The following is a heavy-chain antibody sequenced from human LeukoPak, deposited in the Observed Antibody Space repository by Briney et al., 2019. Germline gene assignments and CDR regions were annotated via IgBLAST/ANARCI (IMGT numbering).Heavy chain of an antibody. CDR1: GFTFSNYG. CDR3: ARAQDGSGYYYYYYMDV. J-gene: IGHJ6*03. Sequence: GGSLRLSCGASGFTFSNYGMSWVRQAPGKGLEWVSGINWNGGSTGYADSVKGRFTISRDNAKNSLYLQMNSLRAEDTALYYCARAQDGSGYYYYYYMDVWGKGTTVTVSS. D-gene: IGHD1-1*01. CDR2: INWNGGST. V-gene: IGHV3-20*04.